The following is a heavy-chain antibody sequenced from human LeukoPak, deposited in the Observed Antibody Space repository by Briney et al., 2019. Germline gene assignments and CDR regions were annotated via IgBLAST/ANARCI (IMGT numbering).Heavy chain of an antibody. V-gene: IGHV3-23*01. J-gene: IGHJ4*02. D-gene: IGHD3-3*01. CDR2: ISGSGGST. CDR1: GFTFSSYG. CDR3: ARDHLDYDFWSGPVGY. Sequence: PGGSLRLSCAASGFTFSSYGMSWVRQAPGKGLEWVSAISGSGGSTYYADSVKGRFTISRDNAKNSLYLQMNSLRAEDTAVYYCARDHLDYDFWSGPVGYWGQGTLVTVSS.